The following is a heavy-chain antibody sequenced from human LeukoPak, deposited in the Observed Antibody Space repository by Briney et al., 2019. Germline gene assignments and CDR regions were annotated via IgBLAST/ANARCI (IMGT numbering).Heavy chain of an antibody. J-gene: IGHJ4*02. CDR3: ARARSDSSGYYLSDNLSFDY. D-gene: IGHD3-22*01. CDR2: IYSGGST. Sequence: QSGGSLRLSCAASGFTVSINYMSWVRQAPGKGLEWVSVIYSGGSTYYADSVKGRFTISRDNSKNTLYLQMNSLRAEDTAVYYCARARSDSSGYYLSDNLSFDYWGQGTLVTVSS. V-gene: IGHV3-53*01. CDR1: GFTVSINY.